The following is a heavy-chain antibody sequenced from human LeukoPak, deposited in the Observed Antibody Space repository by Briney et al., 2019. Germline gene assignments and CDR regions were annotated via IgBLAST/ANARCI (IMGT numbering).Heavy chain of an antibody. Sequence: SETLSLTCTVSGGSVSSDSYYWSWIRQPPGKGLEWIGYVYYTGSTKDDPSLKSRVTISVDTSKNQFSLKLSSVTAADTAVYYCAREEEGFYDILTGYYHIDAFDIWGQGTMVTVSS. CDR1: GGSVSSDSYY. CDR2: VYYTGST. D-gene: IGHD3-9*01. V-gene: IGHV4-61*01. CDR3: AREEEGFYDILTGYYHIDAFDI. J-gene: IGHJ3*02.